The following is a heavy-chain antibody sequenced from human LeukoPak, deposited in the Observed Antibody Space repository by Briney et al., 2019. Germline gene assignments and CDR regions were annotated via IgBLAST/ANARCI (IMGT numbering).Heavy chain of an antibody. CDR1: GGSISSYY. CDR2: IYTSGST. Sequence: PSETLSLTCTVSGGSISSYYWSWIRQPPGKGLEWIGYIYTSGSTHYNPSLMSRVTISIDTSKNQFSLRLSSVTAADTAVYYCGRLGGFPGGWSIDYWGQGTLVTVSS. D-gene: IGHD2-15*01. CDR3: GRLGGFPGGWSIDY. V-gene: IGHV4-4*09. J-gene: IGHJ4*02.